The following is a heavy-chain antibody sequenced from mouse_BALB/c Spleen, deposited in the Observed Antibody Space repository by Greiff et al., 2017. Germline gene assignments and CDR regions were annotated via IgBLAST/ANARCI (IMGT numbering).Heavy chain of an antibody. D-gene: IGHD1-1*01. CDR3: ARDRYYGSSYWYFDV. J-gene: IGHJ1*01. V-gene: IGHV2-6-7*01. CDR1: GFSLPGYG. Sequence: QVQLKQSGPGLVAPSQSLSITCTVSGFSLPGYGVNWVRQPPGKGLEWLGMIWGDGSTDYNSALKSRLSISKDNSKSHVFLKMDSLQTDDTARYYCARDRYYGSSYWYFDVWGAGTTVTVSS. CDR2: IWGDGST.